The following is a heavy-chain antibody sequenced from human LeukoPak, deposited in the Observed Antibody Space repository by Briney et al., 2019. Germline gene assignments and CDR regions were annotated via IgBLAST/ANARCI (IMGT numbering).Heavy chain of an antibody. D-gene: IGHD3-10*01. CDR1: GGSFSGYY. J-gene: IGHJ4*02. CDR3: ARSGYGSGRGRRFLDY. CDR2: INHSGST. V-gene: IGHV4-34*01. Sequence: SETLSLTCAVYGGSFSGYYWSWIRQPPGKGLEWIGEINHSGSTNYNPSLKSRVTISVDTSKNQFSLKLSSVIAADTAVYYCARSGYGSGRGRRFLDYWGQGTLVTVSS.